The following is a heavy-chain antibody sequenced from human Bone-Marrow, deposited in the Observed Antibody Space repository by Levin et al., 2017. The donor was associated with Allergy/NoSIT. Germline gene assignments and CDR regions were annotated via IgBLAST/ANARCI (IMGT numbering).Heavy chain of an antibody. CDR3: AKDRDDSGGLGTNGMDV. V-gene: IGHV3-9*01. J-gene: IGHJ6*02. CDR1: GFTFEDYA. Sequence: GGSLRLSCVASGFTFEDYAMHWVRQVPGKGLEWVAGISWNSGTIGYADFEKGRFTISRDNAKNSLYLEMKTLGTDDTALYYCAKDRDDSGGLGTNGMDVWGQGTPVSVSS. D-gene: IGHD3-10*01. CDR2: ISWNSGTI.